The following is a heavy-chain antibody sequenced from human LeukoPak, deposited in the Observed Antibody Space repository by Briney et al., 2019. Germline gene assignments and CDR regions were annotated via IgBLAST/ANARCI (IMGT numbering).Heavy chain of an antibody. CDR3: ASEKTDAFDI. V-gene: IGHV3-53*01. Sequence: PGGSLRLSCAASGFTVSSNYMSWVRQAPGKGLEWVSVIYSGGSTYYADSVKGRFTISRGNSKNTLYLQMNSLRAEDTAVYYCASEKTDAFDIWGQGTMVTVSS. CDR2: IYSGGST. J-gene: IGHJ3*02. CDR1: GFTVSSNY.